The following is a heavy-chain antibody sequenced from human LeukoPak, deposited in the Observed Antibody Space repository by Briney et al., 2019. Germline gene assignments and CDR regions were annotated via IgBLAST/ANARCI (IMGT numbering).Heavy chain of an antibody. D-gene: IGHD3-22*01. CDR2: IYHSGST. CDR3: AASSGYYPHFDY. V-gene: IGHV4-4*02. Sequence: PSETLSLTCAVSGGSISSSNWWSWVRQPPGKGLEWIGEIYHSGSTNYNPSLKSRVTISVDTSKNQFSLKLSSVTAADTAVYYCAASSGYYPHFDYWGQGTLVTVSS. J-gene: IGHJ4*02. CDR1: GGSISSSNW.